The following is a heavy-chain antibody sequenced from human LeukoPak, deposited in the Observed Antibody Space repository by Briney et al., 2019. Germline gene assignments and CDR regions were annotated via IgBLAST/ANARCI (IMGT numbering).Heavy chain of an antibody. CDR1: GFTFSTYA. V-gene: IGHV3-23*01. CDR2: ILGGGGRT. Sequence: GGSLRLSCAASGFTFSTYAMSWVRQAPGKGLEWVSTILGGGGRTYYADSVRGRFTISRDNSKNTLYLQMNSLRAEDTAVYFCASLARDYWGQGTLVSVSS. J-gene: IGHJ4*02. D-gene: IGHD3-3*02. CDR3: ASLARDY.